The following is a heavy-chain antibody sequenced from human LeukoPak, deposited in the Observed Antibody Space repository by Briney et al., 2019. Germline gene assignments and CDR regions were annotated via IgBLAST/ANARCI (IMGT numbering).Heavy chain of an antibody. CDR1: GFTFNSFA. D-gene: IGHD3-22*01. CDR2: ISSDGSNK. J-gene: IGHJ4*02. V-gene: IGHV3-30*04. Sequence: GGSLRLSCAASGFTFNSFAIHWVRQAPGKGLEWVARISSDGSNKKYTDSVKGRFTISRDNSKSTLYLQLNSLTVEDTAVYYCARHERDYYDSSGYPDYWGQGTLVTVSS. CDR3: ARHERDYYDSSGYPDY.